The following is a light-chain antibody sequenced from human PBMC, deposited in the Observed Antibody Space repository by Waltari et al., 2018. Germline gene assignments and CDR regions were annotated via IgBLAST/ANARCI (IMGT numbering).Light chain of an antibody. J-gene: IGKJ2*01. V-gene: IGKV1-33*01. CDR1: RDIKNF. CDR3: QQYDDFPPYT. Sequence: DIQMTQSPSSLSASVGDRVIIYCQASRDIKNFLNWYQQKPGKAPKLLIYDASNLEIGVPSRFSGRGSGTHFSFTINSLQPEDVTKYYCQQYDDFPPYTFGQGTKVDIK. CDR2: DAS.